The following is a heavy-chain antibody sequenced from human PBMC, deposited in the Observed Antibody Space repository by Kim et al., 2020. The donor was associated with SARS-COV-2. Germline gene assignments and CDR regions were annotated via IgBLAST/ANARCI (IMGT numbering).Heavy chain of an antibody. CDR2: ISGSGGST. CDR1: GFTFSSYA. D-gene: IGHD2-2*01. J-gene: IGHJ3*02. Sequence: GGSLRLSCAASGFTFSSYAMSWVRQAPGKGLEWVSAISGSGGSTYYADSVKGRFTISRDNSKNTLYLQMNSLRAEDTAVYYCAKVPGRYQLPPLDAFDIWGQGTMVTVSS. CDR3: AKVPGRYQLPPLDAFDI. V-gene: IGHV3-23*01.